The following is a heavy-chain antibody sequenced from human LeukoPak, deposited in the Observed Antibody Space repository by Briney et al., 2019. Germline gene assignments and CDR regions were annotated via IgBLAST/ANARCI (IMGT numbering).Heavy chain of an antibody. V-gene: IGHV3-30-3*01. CDR1: GFTFSSYA. Sequence: PGRSLRLSCAASGFTFSSYAMHWVRQAPGKGLEWVAVISYDGSNKYYADSVKGRFTISRDNSKNTLYLQMNSLRAEDTAVYYCARDLSLHRVWSYYFDYRGQGTLVTVSS. J-gene: IGHJ4*02. CDR3: ARDLSLHRVWSYYFDY. D-gene: IGHD2-8*02. CDR2: ISYDGSNK.